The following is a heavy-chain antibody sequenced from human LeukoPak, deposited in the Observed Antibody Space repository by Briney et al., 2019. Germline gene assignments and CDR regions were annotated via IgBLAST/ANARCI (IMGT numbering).Heavy chain of an antibody. CDR2: ISGSGGST. J-gene: IGHJ4*02. D-gene: IGHD6-13*01. CDR1: GVTFSGYA. V-gene: IGHV3-23*01. CDR3: AKPRYSSRGSFDY. Sequence: GGSLRLSCAASGVTFSGYAMSWVRQAPGKGLEWVSAISGSGGSTYYADSVKGRFTISRDNSKNTLYLQMNSLRAEDTAVYYCAKPRYSSRGSFDYWGQGTLVTVSS.